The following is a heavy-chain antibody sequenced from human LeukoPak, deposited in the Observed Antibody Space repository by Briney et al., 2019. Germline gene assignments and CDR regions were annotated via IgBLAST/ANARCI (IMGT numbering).Heavy chain of an antibody. D-gene: IGHD3-10*01. J-gene: IGHJ4*02. CDR2: IFSTGST. CDR3: ARVGFGELFFDY. CDR1: GDSISTSRYY. V-gene: IGHV4-39*06. Sequence: SETLSLTCTVAGDSISTSRYYWGWLRQPPGKGLQWIGSIFSTGSTYYNPSLKSRVTISIDTSKNHFTLRLNSVTAADTAVYYCARVGFGELFFDYWGQGTLVTVSS.